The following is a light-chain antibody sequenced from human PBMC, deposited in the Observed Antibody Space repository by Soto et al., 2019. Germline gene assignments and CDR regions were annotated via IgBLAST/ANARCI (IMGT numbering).Light chain of an antibody. Sequence: ETVLTQSPGTLSLSPGERAPLSCRASQSGGGSTLAWYQQRPGQAPRLLIYHTSNRATGIPDRFSASGSGTDFTLTISSLQPDDFATYYCQHYNVYPWTFGQGTKVDIK. CDR2: HTS. J-gene: IGKJ1*01. CDR3: QHYNVYPWT. V-gene: IGKV3-20*01. CDR1: QSGGGST.